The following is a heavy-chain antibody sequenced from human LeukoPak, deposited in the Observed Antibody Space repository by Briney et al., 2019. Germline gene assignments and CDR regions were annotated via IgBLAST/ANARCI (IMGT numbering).Heavy chain of an antibody. J-gene: IGHJ4*02. V-gene: IGHV3-64*01. D-gene: IGHD4-17*01. CDR1: GFTFSSYA. CDR3: ARVASGGDYRSGGDDY. CDR2: ISSNGGST. Sequence: GGXLRLSCAASGFTFSSYAMHWVRQAPGKGLEYVSAISSNGGSTYYANSVKGRFTISRDNSKNTLYLQMGSLRAEDMAVYYCARVASGGDYRSGGDDYWGQGTLVTVSS.